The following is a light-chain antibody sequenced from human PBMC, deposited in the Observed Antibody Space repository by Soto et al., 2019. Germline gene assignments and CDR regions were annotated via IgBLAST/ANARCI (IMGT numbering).Light chain of an antibody. J-gene: IGKJ1*01. Sequence: DIQMTQSPSSLSASVGGRVTIPCRASQGIRNDLAWFQQKPGKAPKRLIYAASNLQSGVPSRFSGSGSGTDFTLTISSLQPEDFAVYYCQQYNNWPRTFGQGTKVDI. CDR1: QGIRND. V-gene: IGKV1-17*01. CDR2: AAS. CDR3: QQYNNWPRT.